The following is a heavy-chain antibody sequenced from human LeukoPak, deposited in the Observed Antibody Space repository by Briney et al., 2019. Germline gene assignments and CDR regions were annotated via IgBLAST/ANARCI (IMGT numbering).Heavy chain of an antibody. V-gene: IGHV1-18*01. Sequence: ASVKVSCKSSGYTFTSYGINWVRQAPGQGLEWMGCISAYNGNTNYAQKLQGRVTMTTDTSTSTAYMELRSLRSDDTAVYYCARYDFWGAYYPFDYWGQGTLVTVSS. CDR1: GYTFTSYG. CDR3: ARYDFWGAYYPFDY. J-gene: IGHJ4*02. CDR2: ISAYNGNT. D-gene: IGHD3-3*01.